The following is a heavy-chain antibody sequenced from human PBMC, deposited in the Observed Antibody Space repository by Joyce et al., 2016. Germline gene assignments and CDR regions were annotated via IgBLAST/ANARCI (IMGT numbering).Heavy chain of an antibody. CDR3: ARQALTKPVDY. J-gene: IGHJ4*02. CDR2: ISGYNGNT. Sequence: QVQLVQSGAEVKKPGASMKVSCKASGYTFTIYKLNWVRQAPGQGLEWMGWISGYNGNTDYAQKFQGRVTMTTDTSTSTAYLELRSLTSDDTAVYYCARQALTKPVDYWGQGTLVTVSS. CDR1: GYTFTIYK. V-gene: IGHV1-18*04. D-gene: IGHD2-8*01.